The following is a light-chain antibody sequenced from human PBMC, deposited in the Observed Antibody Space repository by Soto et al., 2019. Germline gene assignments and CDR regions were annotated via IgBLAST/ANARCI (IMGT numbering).Light chain of an antibody. CDR1: QNINRY. CDR3: QQSYSNPPT. V-gene: IGKV1-39*01. Sequence: DIQMTQSPSSLSASVGDRVTITCRASQNINRYLNWYKQKPGRAPKVLIYSTSTLQSGVPSTFSGSGSENDFTLTISSLQPEDFAIYYCQQSYSNPPTFGGGTKVEIK. CDR2: STS. J-gene: IGKJ4*01.